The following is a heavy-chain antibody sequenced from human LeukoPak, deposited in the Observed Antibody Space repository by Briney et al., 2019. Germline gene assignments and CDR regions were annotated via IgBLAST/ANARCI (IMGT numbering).Heavy chain of an antibody. V-gene: IGHV4-39*07. D-gene: IGHD5-18*01. Sequence: SETLSLTCTVSGGSISSSSYYWGWIRQPPGKGLEWIGSIYYSGSTYYNPSLKSRVTISVDTSKNQFSLKLSSVTAADTAVYYCARVPRDTAMVYFDYWGQGTLVTVSS. J-gene: IGHJ4*02. CDR2: IYYSGST. CDR3: ARVPRDTAMVYFDY. CDR1: GGSISSSSYY.